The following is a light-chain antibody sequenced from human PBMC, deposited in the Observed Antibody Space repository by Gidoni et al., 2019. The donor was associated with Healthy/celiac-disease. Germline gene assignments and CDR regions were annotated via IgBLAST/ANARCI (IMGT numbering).Light chain of an antibody. CDR3: MQALQTPLT. CDR2: LGS. Sequence: DMVMPQSPSPLPVTPGEPASISCRSSQSLLHSNGYNYLDWYLQKPGQSPQLLIYLGSNRASGVPDRFSGSGSGTDFTLKISRVEAEDVGVYYCMQALQTPLTFGPGTKVDIK. J-gene: IGKJ3*01. CDR1: QSLLHSNGYNY. V-gene: IGKV2-28*01.